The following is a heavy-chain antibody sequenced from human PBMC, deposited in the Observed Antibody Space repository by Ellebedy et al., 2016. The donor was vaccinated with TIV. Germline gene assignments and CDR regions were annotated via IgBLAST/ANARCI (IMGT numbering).Heavy chain of an antibody. CDR3: AKEPLGRWFKRSLDY. J-gene: IGHJ4*02. V-gene: IGHV3-30*18. CDR1: GSTFSSYG. CDR2: ISYDGSNK. Sequence: GGSLRLSCAASGSTFSSYGMHWVRQAPGKGLEGVAVISYDGSNKYYADSVKGRFTISRHNSKNTLYLQMNSLRAEDTAVYYCAKEPLGRWFKRSLDYWGQGTLVTVSS. D-gene: IGHD4-23*01.